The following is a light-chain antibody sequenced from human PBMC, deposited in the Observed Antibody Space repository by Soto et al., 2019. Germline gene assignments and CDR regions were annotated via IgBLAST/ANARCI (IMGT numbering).Light chain of an antibody. J-gene: IGLJ1*01. V-gene: IGLV1-40*01. Sequence: QSVLTQPPSVSGAPGQRVTISCTGSSSNIGAGYDVHWYQQLPGTAPKLLIYANTNRPSGVPDRFSGSKSGTSASLAITGLQAEDEADYYWQSYDSSLSGSYVFGTGTKVTVL. CDR1: SSNIGAGYD. CDR2: ANT. CDR3: QSYDSSLSGSYV.